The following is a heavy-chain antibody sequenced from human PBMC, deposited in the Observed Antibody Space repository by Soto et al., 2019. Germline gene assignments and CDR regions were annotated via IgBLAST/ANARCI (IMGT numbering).Heavy chain of an antibody. Sequence: SETLSLTCTVSGVTISSYYCSWIRQPPGKGLEWIGYIYYSGSTNYNPSLKSRVTISVDTSKNQFSLKLSSVTAADTAVYYCARVGGSGWYVPGYFDYWGQGTLVTVSS. CDR2: IYYSGST. V-gene: IGHV4-59*01. CDR3: ARVGGSGWYVPGYFDY. J-gene: IGHJ4*02. CDR1: GVTISSYY. D-gene: IGHD6-19*01.